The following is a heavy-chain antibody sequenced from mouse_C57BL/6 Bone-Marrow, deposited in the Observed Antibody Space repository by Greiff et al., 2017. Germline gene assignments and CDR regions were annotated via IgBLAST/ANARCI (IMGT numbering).Heavy chain of an antibody. CDR3: ARRRFYYFDY. J-gene: IGHJ2*01. V-gene: IGHV1-55*01. CDR2: IYPGSGST. CDR1: GYAFTSYW. Sequence: VQLQQSGAELVKPGASVKMSCKASGYAFTSYWITWVKKRPGQGLEWIGDIYPGSGSTNYNEKFKSKATMTVDKSSSTAYMQLSSLTSEDSAVYYCARRRFYYFDYWGKGTTLTVSS.